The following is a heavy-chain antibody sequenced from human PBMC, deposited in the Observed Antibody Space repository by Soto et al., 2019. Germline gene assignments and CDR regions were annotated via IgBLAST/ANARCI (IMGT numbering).Heavy chain of an antibody. CDR3: XXXXXXXXXXXGXXXXDYXXDV. CDR1: GVSISSGGYY. J-gene: IGHJ6*02. V-gene: IGHV4-31*03. Sequence: TLSLTCTVSGVSISSGGYYWSWIRQYPGKGLEWIGYIYYSGSTYYNPSLKSRVTMSVDRSKNQFSLKLSSVTAADTALYXXXXXXXXXXXXXGXXXXDYXXDVXXQGXTXXXXS. CDR2: IYYSGST.